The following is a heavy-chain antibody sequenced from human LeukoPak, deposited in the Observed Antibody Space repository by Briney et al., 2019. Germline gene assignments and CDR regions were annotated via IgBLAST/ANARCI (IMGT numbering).Heavy chain of an antibody. CDR1: GGSFSGYY. CDR2: INHSGST. D-gene: IGHD6-25*01. V-gene: IGHV4-34*01. J-gene: IGHJ5*02. Sequence: PSETLSLACAVYGGSFSGYYWSWIRQPPGKGLEWIGEINHSGSTNYNPSLKSRVTISVDTSKNQFSLKLSSVTAADTAVYYCARHLRFSATTRGGFDPWGQGTLVTVSS. CDR3: ARHLRFSATTRGGFDP.